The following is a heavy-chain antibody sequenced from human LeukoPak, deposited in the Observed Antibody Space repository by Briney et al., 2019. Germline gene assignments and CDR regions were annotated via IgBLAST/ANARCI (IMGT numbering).Heavy chain of an antibody. CDR2: IHYSGST. D-gene: IGHD1-26*01. J-gene: IGHJ4*01. Sequence: SGTLSLTCTVSGVSISSYDRNWSRQPPGQGLEWIGYIHYSGSTNYNPALKSRVTISVHTSKNQFSLKLSSVTAADTAVYYCARREWELQFDYWGQGALVTVSS. V-gene: IGHV4-59*08. CDR3: ARREWELQFDY. CDR1: GVSISSYD.